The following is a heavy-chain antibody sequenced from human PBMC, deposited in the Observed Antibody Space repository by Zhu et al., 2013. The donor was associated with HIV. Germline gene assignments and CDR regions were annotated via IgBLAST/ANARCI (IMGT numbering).Heavy chain of an antibody. J-gene: IGHJ4*02. V-gene: IGHV4-38-2*02. CDR2: IPHSGST. CDR3: ARGGSDSSWHNFDF. CDR1: GYSISSGYY. D-gene: IGHD6-13*01. Sequence: QVQLQESGPGLVKPSETLSLICTVSGYSISSGYYWDWIRQPPGKGLEWIGSIPHSGSTYYNPSLESRVTISLDTSNNQFSLKLSSVTAADTAVYYCARGGSDSSWHNFDFWGQGTLVTVSS.